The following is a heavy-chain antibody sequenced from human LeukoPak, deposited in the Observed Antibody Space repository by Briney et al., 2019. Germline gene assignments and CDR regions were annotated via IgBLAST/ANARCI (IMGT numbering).Heavy chain of an antibody. J-gene: IGHJ3*02. CDR2: ISWNSGSI. V-gene: IGHV3-9*01. Sequence: GGSLRLSCAASGFTFDDYAMHWVRQAPGKGLEWVSGISWNSGSIGYADSVKGRFTISRDNAKNSLYLQMNSLRAEDTALYYCAREILDAFDIWGQGTMVTVSS. CDR3: AREILDAFDI. CDR1: GFTFDDYA.